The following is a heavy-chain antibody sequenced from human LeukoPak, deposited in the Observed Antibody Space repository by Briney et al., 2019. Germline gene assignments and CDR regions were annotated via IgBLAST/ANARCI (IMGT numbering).Heavy chain of an antibody. Sequence: ASVKVSCKAPGYTFTGYYIHWMRQAPGQGLEWMGRINPDSGGTNYAQKFQDRVTMTRDTSISTAYMELSRLTSDDTAVYYCTRDLYSASYYFDYWGQGTLVTVSS. CDR3: TRDLYSASYYFDY. V-gene: IGHV1-2*06. D-gene: IGHD1-26*01. CDR2: INPDSGGT. CDR1: GYTFTGYY. J-gene: IGHJ4*02.